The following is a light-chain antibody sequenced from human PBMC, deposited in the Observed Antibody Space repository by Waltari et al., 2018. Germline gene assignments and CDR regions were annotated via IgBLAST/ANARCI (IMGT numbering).Light chain of an antibody. V-gene: IGKV1-39*01. CDR3: QQSYRIPLT. CDR1: ESISTY. CDR2: GAS. J-gene: IGKJ4*01. Sequence: AAVGDRITITCRANESISTYLHWYQHRLGKAPKLLINGASALQSGVPSRVSGSGSGTEFSLTISALHPDDFATYYCQQSYRIPLTFGGGTK.